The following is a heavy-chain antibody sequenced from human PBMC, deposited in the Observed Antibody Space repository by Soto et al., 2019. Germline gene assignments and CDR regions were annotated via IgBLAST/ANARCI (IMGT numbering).Heavy chain of an antibody. CDR3: ARGVTAGVDY. V-gene: IGHV1-8*01. J-gene: IGHJ4*02. CDR2: MEPSSGRT. CDR1: GYSFTGLD. D-gene: IGHD1-26*01. Sequence: QVQLVQSGAEARVPGASVKVSCKASGYSFTGLDINWVRQTTGQGLEWMGWMEPSSGRTGYAQKFQGRGNTTRDTSINTAYMELSSLTSDDTAFYYCARGVTAGVDYWGQGTLVTVSS.